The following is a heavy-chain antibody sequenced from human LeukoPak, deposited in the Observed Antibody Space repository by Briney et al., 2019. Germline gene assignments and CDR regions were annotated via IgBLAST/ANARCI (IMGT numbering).Heavy chain of an antibody. V-gene: IGHV4-30-4*08. D-gene: IGHD2-2*01. CDR1: TGSISSGDYY. CDR2: IYYSGST. Sequence: SQTLSLTCTVSTGSISSGDYYWSWILQPPVKGLEWIGYIYYSGSTHYNPSLKSLVTISVDTTKNQFSLKLSSVTAADTAVYYWARDRDIVVAPAAQNWGQGTLVTVSS. J-gene: IGHJ4*02. CDR3: ARDRDIVVAPAAQN.